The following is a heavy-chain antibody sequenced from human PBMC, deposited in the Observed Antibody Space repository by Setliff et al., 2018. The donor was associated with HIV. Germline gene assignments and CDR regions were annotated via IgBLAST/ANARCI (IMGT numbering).Heavy chain of an antibody. Sequence: ASVKVSCKTSGYTFISYGINWVRQAPGQGLEWMGWISPETGNTNYAQRLQGRVTMTRDTSTSTVYMELSSLRSEDTAVYYCARARITMIGDAFDIWGQGTMVTVSS. CDR3: ARARITMIGDAFDI. J-gene: IGHJ3*02. CDR1: GYTFISYG. CDR2: ISPETGNT. D-gene: IGHD3-22*01. V-gene: IGHV1-18*01.